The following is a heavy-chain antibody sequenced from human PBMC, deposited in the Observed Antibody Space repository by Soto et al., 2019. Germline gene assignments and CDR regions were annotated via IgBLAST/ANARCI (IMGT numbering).Heavy chain of an antibody. CDR2: INHSGST. Sequence: SETLSLTCAVYGGCFSGYYWRWIRQPPGKGLEWIGEINHSGSTNYNPSLTSRVTISVDTSKNQFSLKLSSVTTADTAVYSCSSDTTYGNLDYWGQGTLVTVSS. CDR3: SSDTTYGNLDY. J-gene: IGHJ4*02. V-gene: IGHV4-34*01. D-gene: IGHD3-10*01. CDR1: GGCFSGYY.